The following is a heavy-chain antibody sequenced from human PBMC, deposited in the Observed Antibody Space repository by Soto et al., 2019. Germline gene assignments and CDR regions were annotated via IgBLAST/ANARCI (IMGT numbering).Heavy chain of an antibody. CDR1: GDTVSSSSVA. J-gene: IGHJ6*02. V-gene: IGHV6-1*01. Sequence: PSQTLSLTCAISGDTVSSSSVAWHWFRQSPSRGLEWLGRTYYRSKWYNDYAVFVKSRITINPDTSKNQVSLQLNSVTPEDAAIYYCARASYDTSAYYQGMDVWGQGTTVTVSS. CDR2: TYYRSKWYN. CDR3: ARASYDTSAYYQGMDV. D-gene: IGHD3-22*01.